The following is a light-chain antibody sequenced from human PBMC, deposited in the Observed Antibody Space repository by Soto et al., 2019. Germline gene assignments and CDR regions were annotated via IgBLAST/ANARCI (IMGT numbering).Light chain of an antibody. CDR2: EVS. J-gene: IGLJ2*01. Sequence: QSGLTQPPSASGSPGQSVTISCTGTSSDVGGYNYVSWYQQHPGKAPELMIYEVSKRPSGVPDRFSGSKSGNTASLTVSGLQAEDEADYYCSSYAGSNNWGVFGGGTKLTVL. V-gene: IGLV2-8*01. CDR1: SSDVGGYNY. CDR3: SSYAGSNNWGV.